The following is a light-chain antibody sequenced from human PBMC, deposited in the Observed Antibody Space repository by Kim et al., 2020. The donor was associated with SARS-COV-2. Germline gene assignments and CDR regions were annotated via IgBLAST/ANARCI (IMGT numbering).Light chain of an antibody. J-gene: IGKJ4*01. CDR1: QSGSSSY. CDR3: QQYGSSPPLT. CDR2: DAS. V-gene: IGKV3D-20*01. Sequence: PGERAAPSCGASQSGSSSYLAWYQQKPGLAPRLLIYDASSRATGIPDRFSGSGSGTDFILTISRLEPEDFAVYYCQQYGSSPPLTFGGGTKVEIK.